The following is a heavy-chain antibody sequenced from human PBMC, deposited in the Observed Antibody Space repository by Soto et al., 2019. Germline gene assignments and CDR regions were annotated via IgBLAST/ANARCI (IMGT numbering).Heavy chain of an antibody. CDR3: AKDISYYDSSGYYYGGLGYYGMDV. D-gene: IGHD3-22*01. Sequence: WDGGSTYYAGSGKGRFTISRDNSKNSLYLQMNSLRTEDTALYYCAKDISYYDSSGYYYGGLGYYGMDVWGQGTTVTVSS. V-gene: IGHV3-43*01. CDR2: WDGGST. J-gene: IGHJ6*02.